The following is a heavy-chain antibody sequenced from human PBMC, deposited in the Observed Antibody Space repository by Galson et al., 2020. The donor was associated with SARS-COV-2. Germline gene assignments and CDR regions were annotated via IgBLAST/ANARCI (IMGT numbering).Heavy chain of an antibody. D-gene: IGHD3-3*01. J-gene: IGHJ5*02. V-gene: IGHV4-39*01. Sequence: ETSETLSLTCTVSGGSISSSSYYWGWIRQPPGKGLEWIGSIYYSGSTYYNPSLKSRVTISVDTSKNQFSLKLSSVTAADTAVYYCARHEGIFGVVIIPFWFDPWGQGTLVTVSS. CDR2: IYYSGST. CDR3: ARHEGIFGVVIIPFWFDP. CDR1: GGSISSSSYY.